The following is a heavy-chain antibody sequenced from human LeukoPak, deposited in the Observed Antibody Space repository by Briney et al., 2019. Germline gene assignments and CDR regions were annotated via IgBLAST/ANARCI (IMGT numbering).Heavy chain of an antibody. CDR1: GFTFSSNW. V-gene: IGHV3-74*01. D-gene: IGHD3-10*01. CDR2: INSDGGST. CDR3: ARQNYGAGPDY. J-gene: IGHJ4*02. Sequence: SGGSLRLSCAASGFTFSSNWMHWVRQAPGKGLVWVSRINSDGGSTNYADSVKDRFTISRDNAKNTLYLQMNSLRAEDTALYYCARQNYGAGPDYWGQGTLVTVSS.